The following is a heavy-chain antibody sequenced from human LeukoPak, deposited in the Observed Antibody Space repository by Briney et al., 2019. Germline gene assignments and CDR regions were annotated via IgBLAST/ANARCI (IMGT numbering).Heavy chain of an antibody. CDR2: SDYSGST. CDR3: ASDPGRAFSGVNPLGNRNWFDP. V-gene: IGHV4-4*02. Sequence: PSGTLSLTCAVSGGSISNNNWWSWVRQPPGKGREWIGRSDYSGSTYYHPSLKSRVTISVDTSKNQFSLKLSSVTAADTAVYYCASDPGRAFSGVNPLGNRNWFDPWGQGTLVTVSS. D-gene: IGHD1-26*01. CDR1: GGSISNNNW. J-gene: IGHJ5*02.